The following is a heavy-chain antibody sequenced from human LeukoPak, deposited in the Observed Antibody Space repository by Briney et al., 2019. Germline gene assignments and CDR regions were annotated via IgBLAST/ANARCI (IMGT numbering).Heavy chain of an antibody. J-gene: IGHJ1*01. Sequence: ASVKVSCKTSGYTFTNYGMHWVRQAPGQRLEWMGWINGGNGDAKYSQNFQGRVTIIRDTSASTAYMELSSLRSEDTAVYYCARVPLHDSSGHYYPHWGQGTLVTVSS. CDR1: GYTFTNYG. V-gene: IGHV1-3*01. CDR3: ARVPLHDSSGHYYPH. D-gene: IGHD3-22*01. CDR2: INGGNGDA.